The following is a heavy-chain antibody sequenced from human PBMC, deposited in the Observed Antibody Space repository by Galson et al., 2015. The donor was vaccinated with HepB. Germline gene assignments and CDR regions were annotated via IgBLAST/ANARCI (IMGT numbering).Heavy chain of an antibody. J-gene: IGHJ5*02. CDR3: AREARMAQLLVGSYWFDP. D-gene: IGHD6-19*01. CDR2: ISGSGGST. CDR1: GFTFSSYA. Sequence: SLRLSCAASGFTFSSYAMSWVRQAPGKGLEWVSAISGSGGSTYYADSVKGRFTISRDNSKNTLYLQMNSLRAEDTAVYYCAREARMAQLLVGSYWFDPWGQGTLVTVSS. V-gene: IGHV3-23*01.